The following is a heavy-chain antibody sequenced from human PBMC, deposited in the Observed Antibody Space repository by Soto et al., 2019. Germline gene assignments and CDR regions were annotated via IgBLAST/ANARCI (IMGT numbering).Heavy chain of an antibody. CDR3: ARGSSGWYNWFDP. CDR2: IIPIFGTA. J-gene: IGHJ5*02. CDR1: GGTFSSYA. Sequence: SVKVSCKASGGTFSSYAISWVRQAPGQGLEWMGGIIPIFGTANYAQKFQGRVTITADESTRTAYMELSSLRSEDTAVYYCARGSSGWYNWFDPWGQGTPVTVSS. V-gene: IGHV1-69*13. D-gene: IGHD6-19*01.